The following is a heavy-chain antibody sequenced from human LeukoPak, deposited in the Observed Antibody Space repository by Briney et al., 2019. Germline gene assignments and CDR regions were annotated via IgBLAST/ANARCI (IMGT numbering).Heavy chain of an antibody. CDR3: ATETAAAGTD. CDR2: VNPDSGGT. V-gene: IGHV1-2*02. D-gene: IGHD6-13*01. Sequence: ASVKVSCKASGYTFTDYYMHWVRQAPGQGLERMGWVNPDSGGTNYAQKFQGRVTMTRDTSISTAYMELSSLRSEDTAVYYCATETAAAGTDWGQGTLVTVSS. J-gene: IGHJ4*02. CDR1: GYTFTDYY.